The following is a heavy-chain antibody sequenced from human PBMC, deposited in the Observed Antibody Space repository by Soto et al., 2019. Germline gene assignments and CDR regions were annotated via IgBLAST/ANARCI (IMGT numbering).Heavy chain of an antibody. J-gene: IGHJ4*02. CDR2: VYWNDER. CDR3: AHYDSSGYFSHFDS. CDR1: GFSLTTTGVG. D-gene: IGHD3-22*01. V-gene: IGHV2-5*01. Sequence: QIALQESGPTVVKPTQTLTLTCTFSGFSLTTTGVGVAWIRHAPGKPLEWLAMVYWNDERRYSPSLKSRLTITQDTSKNQVVLTMTYMDPVDTATYFCAHYDSSGYFSHFDSWGQGTLVTVS.